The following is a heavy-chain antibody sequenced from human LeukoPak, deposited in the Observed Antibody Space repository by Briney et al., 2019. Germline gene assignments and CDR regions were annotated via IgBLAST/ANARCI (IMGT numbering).Heavy chain of an antibody. J-gene: IGHJ4*02. CDR3: ARDSGVFRLGELSLFNY. V-gene: IGHV1-69*05. CDR1: GGTFSSYA. Sequence: GSSVKVSCKASGGTFSSYAISWVRQAPRQGLEWMGGIIPIFGTANYAQKFQGRVTITTDESTSTAYMELSSLRSEDTAVYYCARDSGVFRLGELSLFNYWGQGTLVTVSS. CDR2: IIPIFGTA. D-gene: IGHD3-16*02.